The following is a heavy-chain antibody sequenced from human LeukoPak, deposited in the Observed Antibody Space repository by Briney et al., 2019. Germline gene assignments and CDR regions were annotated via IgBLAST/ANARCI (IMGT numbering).Heavy chain of an antibody. CDR3: ARDSDSSGYDY. Sequence: GGSLRLSCAASGFTFDDYGMSWVRRAPGKGLEWVSGINWNGGSTGYADSVKGRFTISRDNAKNSLYLQMNSLRAEDTALYHCARDSDSSGYDYWGQGTLVTVSS. V-gene: IGHV3-20*01. D-gene: IGHD3-22*01. CDR2: INWNGGST. CDR1: GFTFDDYG. J-gene: IGHJ4*02.